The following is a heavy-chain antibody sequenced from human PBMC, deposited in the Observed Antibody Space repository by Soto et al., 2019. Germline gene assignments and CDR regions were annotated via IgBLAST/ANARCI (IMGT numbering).Heavy chain of an antibody. D-gene: IGHD4-17*01. CDR2: IIPIFGTA. J-gene: IGHJ6*02. CDR3: ARITRPVSYYYYYGMDV. V-gene: IGHV1-69*13. Sequence: SVKVSCKASGGTFSSYAISWVRQAPGQGLEWMGGIIPIFGTANYAQKFQGRVTITADESTSTAYMELSSLRSEDTAVYYCARITRPVSYYYYYGMDVWGQGTTVTVSS. CDR1: GGTFSSYA.